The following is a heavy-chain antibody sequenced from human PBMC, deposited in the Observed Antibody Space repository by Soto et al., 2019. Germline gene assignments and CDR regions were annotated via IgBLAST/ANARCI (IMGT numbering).Heavy chain of an antibody. V-gene: IGHV1-69*01. Sequence: QVQLVQSGAEVKKPGSSVKVSCKASVGTFSSYAISWVRQAPGQGLEWMGGIIPIFGTANYAQKFKGRVTITADESTSTDYMELSSLRSEETAVYDCAHKVEVATITSFGAFDIWGQGTMVTVSS. CDR3: AHKVEVATITSFGAFDI. J-gene: IGHJ3*02. CDR2: IIPIFGTA. CDR1: VGTFSSYA. D-gene: IGHD5-12*01.